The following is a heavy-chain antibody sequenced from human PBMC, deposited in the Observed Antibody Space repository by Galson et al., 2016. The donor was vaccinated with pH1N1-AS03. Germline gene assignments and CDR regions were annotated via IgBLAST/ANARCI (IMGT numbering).Heavy chain of an antibody. CDR2: IRGTSQIT. V-gene: IGHV3-23*01. CDR3: ARLSGMVPTEYYFAS. D-gene: IGHD3-3*01. Sequence: SLRLSCAASGFTFSTFAMSWVRRAPGKGLEWVSLIRGTSQITYYADSVKGRFTISKDNSKSTLFLQMNNLRAEDTAIYYRARLSGMVPTEYYFASWGQGTLVAVSS. J-gene: IGHJ4*02. CDR1: GFTFSTFA.